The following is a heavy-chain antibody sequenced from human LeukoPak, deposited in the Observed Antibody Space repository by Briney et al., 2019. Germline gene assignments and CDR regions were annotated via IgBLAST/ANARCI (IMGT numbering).Heavy chain of an antibody. CDR1: GFTFSSYS. CDR2: ISSSSSYI. D-gene: IGHD5-12*01. Sequence: GGSLRLSCAASGFTFSSYSMNWVRQAPGKGLEWVSSISSSSSYIYYADSVKGRFTISRDNAKNSLYLQMNSLRAEDTAVYYCARDLRRYSGYDLGYWGQGTLVTVSS. V-gene: IGHV3-21*01. CDR3: ARDLRRYSGYDLGY. J-gene: IGHJ4*02.